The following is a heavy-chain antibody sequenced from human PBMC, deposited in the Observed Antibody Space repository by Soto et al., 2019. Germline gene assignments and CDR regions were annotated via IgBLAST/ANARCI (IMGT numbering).Heavy chain of an antibody. V-gene: IGHV1-2*02. CDR3: ARDIVVVVAATLGMDV. CDR2: INPNSGGT. J-gene: IGHJ6*02. D-gene: IGHD2-15*01. CDR1: GYTFTGYY. Sequence: QVQLVQSGAEVKKPGASVKVSCKASGYTFTGYYMHWVRQAPGQGLEWMGWINPNSGGTNYAQTFQGRVTMTRDTSISTAYRELSRLRFDVTAVYYCARDIVVVVAATLGMDVWGQGTTVTVS.